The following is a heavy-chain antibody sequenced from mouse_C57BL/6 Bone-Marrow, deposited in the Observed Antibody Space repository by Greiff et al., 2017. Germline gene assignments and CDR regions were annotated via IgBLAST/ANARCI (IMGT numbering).Heavy chain of an antibody. D-gene: IGHD1-1*01. J-gene: IGHJ4*01. CDR3: ARSIYYGSSYDYAMDY. Sequence: EVKLVESGGGLVKPGGSLKLSCAASGFTFSDYGMHWVRQAPEKGLEWVAYISSGSSTIYYADTVKGRFTISRDNAKNTLFLQMTRLRSEDTAMYYCARSIYYGSSYDYAMDYWGQGTSVTVSS. V-gene: IGHV5-17*01. CDR1: GFTFSDYG. CDR2: ISSGSSTI.